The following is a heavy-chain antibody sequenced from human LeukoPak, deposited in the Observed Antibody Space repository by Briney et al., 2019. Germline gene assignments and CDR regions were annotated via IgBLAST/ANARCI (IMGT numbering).Heavy chain of an antibody. CDR2: IIPIFGTA. V-gene: IGHV1-69*13. J-gene: IGHJ4*02. Sequence: ASVKVSCKASGNTLTSYYMHWVRQAPGQGLEWMGGIIPIFGTANYAQKFQGRVTITADESTSTAYMELSSLRSEDTAVYYCARGFSSSSYYYWGQGTLVTVSS. CDR3: ARGFSSSSYYY. CDR1: GNTLTSYY. D-gene: IGHD6-6*01.